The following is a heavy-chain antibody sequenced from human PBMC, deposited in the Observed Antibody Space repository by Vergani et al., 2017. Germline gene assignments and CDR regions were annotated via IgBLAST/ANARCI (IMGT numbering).Heavy chain of an antibody. CDR3: VRDRGVCAGGRCYTEGCDY. V-gene: IGHV3-30-3*01. CDR1: GFALNRHA. Sequence: QVQLVESGGGVVQPGTSLRLSCVVSGFALNRHAMYWVRQAPGKGLEWVVGISFDGTTEYYPDLVKGRFTISRDIAKNTLYLQVRSLRLEDTGVYHCVRDRGVCAGGRCYTEGCDYWGQGTQVTVSS. D-gene: IGHD2-2*02. CDR2: ISFDGTTE. J-gene: IGHJ4*02.